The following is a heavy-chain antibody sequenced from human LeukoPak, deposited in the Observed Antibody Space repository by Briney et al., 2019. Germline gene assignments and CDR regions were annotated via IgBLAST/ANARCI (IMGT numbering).Heavy chain of an antibody. CDR3: ARDLGQLGSIGWFDP. J-gene: IGHJ5*02. D-gene: IGHD6-6*01. V-gene: IGHV3-21*01. Sequence: GGSLRLSCAASGFTFSSYSMNWVRQAPGTGLEWVSCISSSSSYIYYADSIKGRFTISRDNAKNSLYLQMNSLRAEDTAVYYCARDLGQLGSIGWFDPWGQGTLVTVSS. CDR1: GFTFSSYS. CDR2: ISSSSSYI.